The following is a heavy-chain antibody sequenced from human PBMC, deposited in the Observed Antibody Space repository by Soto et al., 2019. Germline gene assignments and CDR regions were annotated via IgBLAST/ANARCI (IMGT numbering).Heavy chain of an antibody. CDR1: GFTFSNAW. CDR3: TTVDYYYYGMDV. CDR2: IKSKTDGGTT. Sequence: GGSLRLSCAASGFTFSNAWMSWVRQAPGKGLEWVGRIKSKTDGGTTDYAAPVKGRFTISRDDSKNTLYLQMNSPKTEDTAVYYCTTVDYYYYGMDVWGQGTTVTVSS. V-gene: IGHV3-15*01. J-gene: IGHJ6*02.